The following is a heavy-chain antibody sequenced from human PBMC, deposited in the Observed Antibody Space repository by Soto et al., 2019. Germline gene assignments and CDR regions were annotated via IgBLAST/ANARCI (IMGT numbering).Heavy chain of an antibody. CDR3: AVYGGNRHWYIDI. V-gene: IGHV1-8*01. CDR2: MNPNSGNT. J-gene: IGHJ2*01. D-gene: IGHD4-17*01. CDR1: GYTFTSYD. Sequence: QVQLVQSGAEVKKPGASVKVSCKASGYTFTSYDINWVRQATGQGLEWMGWMNPNSGNTGCAEKFQDSVTMISNISIRSAYFELSSVISEDTAVYYYAVYGGNRHWYIDIWGDGILVTVSS.